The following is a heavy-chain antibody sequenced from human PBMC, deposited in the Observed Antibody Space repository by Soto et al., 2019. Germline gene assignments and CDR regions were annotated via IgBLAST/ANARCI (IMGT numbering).Heavy chain of an antibody. V-gene: IGHV4-30-2*06. CDR3: ARDYYGMDV. Sequence: SETLSLICTVSGGSITSGGYSWTWIRQSPGKGLEWIGYTYQSGSAYYNPSLKSRVTISVDRSKNQFSLNLTSVTAADTAVYYCARDYYGMDVWGQGTTVTVSS. CDR2: TYQSGSA. J-gene: IGHJ6*02. CDR1: GGSITSGGYS.